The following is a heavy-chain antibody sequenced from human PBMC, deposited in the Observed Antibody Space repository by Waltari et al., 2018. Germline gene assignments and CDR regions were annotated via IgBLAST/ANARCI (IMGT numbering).Heavy chain of an antibody. CDR2: ISSGSGSI. D-gene: IGHD7-27*01. V-gene: IGHV3-48*04. Sequence: EVQLVASGGGLVQSGGSLGLSCAASGFTFRTYNMHWVRQAPGKGLEWLSYISSGSGSIYYADSVKGRFTISRDNARNSLYLQMNNLRAEDTAVYYCATRGGISNWGLDYWGQGTLVTVSS. J-gene: IGHJ4*02. CDR3: ATRGGISNWGLDY. CDR1: GFTFRTYN.